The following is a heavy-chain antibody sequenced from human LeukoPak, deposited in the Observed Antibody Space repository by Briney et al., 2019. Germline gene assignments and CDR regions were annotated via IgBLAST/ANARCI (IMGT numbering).Heavy chain of an antibody. V-gene: IGHV3-21*01. CDR1: GFTYSSYS. CDR3: ARDLVVVADTYYYYYMDV. J-gene: IGHJ6*03. Sequence: PGGSLGLSCAASGFTYSSYSMNWVRQPPGKGLEWVSSISSSSSYIYYADSVKGRFTISRDNAKNSLYLQTNSLRAGDTAVYYWARDLVVVADTYYYYYMDVWGKGTTVTVSS. CDR2: ISSSSSYI. D-gene: IGHD6-19*01.